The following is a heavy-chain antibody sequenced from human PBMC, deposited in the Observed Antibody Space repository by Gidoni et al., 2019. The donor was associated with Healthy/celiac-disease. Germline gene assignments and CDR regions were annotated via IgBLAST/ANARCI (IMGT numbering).Heavy chain of an antibody. V-gene: IGHV1-46*01. Sequence: FTSYYMHWVRQAPGQGLEWMGIINPSGGSTSYAQKFQGRVTMTRDTSTSTVYMELSSLRSEDTAVYYCARAMRGSGSETMIDYGMDVWGQGTTVTVSS. CDR1: FTSYY. J-gene: IGHJ6*02. CDR3: ARAMRGSGSETMIDYGMDV. D-gene: IGHD3-10*01. CDR2: INPSGGST.